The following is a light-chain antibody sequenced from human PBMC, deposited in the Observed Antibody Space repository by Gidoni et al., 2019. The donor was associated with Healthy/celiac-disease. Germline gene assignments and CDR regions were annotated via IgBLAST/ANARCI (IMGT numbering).Light chain of an antibody. CDR2: DAS. V-gene: IGKV3-11*01. J-gene: IGKJ5*01. CDR1: QSVSSY. Sequence: EIVLTQSPATLSLSPGERATLSCRASQSVSSYVAWYQQKPGQAPRLLIYDASNRATGIPARFSGSGSGTDFTLTISSLEPEDCAVYYCQQRSNWPPITFXXXTRLEIK. CDR3: QQRSNWPPIT.